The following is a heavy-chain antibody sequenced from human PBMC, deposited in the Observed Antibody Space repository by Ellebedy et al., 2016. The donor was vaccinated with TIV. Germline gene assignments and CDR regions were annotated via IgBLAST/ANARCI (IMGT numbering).Heavy chain of an antibody. J-gene: IGHJ3*02. Sequence: SVKVSXKASGGTFSSHTVNWIRQAPGQGLEWMGGILPIFNTPTYAQAFQDRLTITADESTSIGYMELSSLKSEDTAVYYCARALTYMVVGGAFDIWGRGTEVIVSS. D-gene: IGHD2-21*01. CDR2: ILPIFNTP. V-gene: IGHV1-69*13. CDR1: GGTFSSHT. CDR3: ARALTYMVVGGAFDI.